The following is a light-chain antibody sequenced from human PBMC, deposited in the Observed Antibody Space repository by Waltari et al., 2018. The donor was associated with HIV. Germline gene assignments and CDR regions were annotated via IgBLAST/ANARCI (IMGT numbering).Light chain of an antibody. Sequence: QSVLTQPPSASGTPGQRVTISCSGSSSNIGSHYVYWYQQLPGTAPKLLIYRNNQRPSGVPDRFSGSKSGTSASLAISGLRSEDEADYYCAAWDDSLTVVYVFGTGTKVTVL. CDR2: RNN. J-gene: IGLJ1*01. V-gene: IGLV1-47*01. CDR3: AAWDDSLTVVYV. CDR1: SSNIGSHY.